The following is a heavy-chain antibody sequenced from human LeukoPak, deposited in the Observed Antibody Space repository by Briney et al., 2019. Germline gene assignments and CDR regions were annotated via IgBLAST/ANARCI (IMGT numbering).Heavy chain of an antibody. J-gene: IGHJ4*02. CDR2: ISAGGDNA. D-gene: IGHD1-26*01. Sequence: GGSLRLSCAASGFTVSSNYMSWVRQAPGRGLEWVSGISAGGDNAHYADSVKGRFTISRDNSKNTLFLQMNSLRAEDTAVYYCAKDTRAGGWGQGTLVTVSS. CDR3: AKDTRAGG. V-gene: IGHV3-23*01. CDR1: GFTVSSNY.